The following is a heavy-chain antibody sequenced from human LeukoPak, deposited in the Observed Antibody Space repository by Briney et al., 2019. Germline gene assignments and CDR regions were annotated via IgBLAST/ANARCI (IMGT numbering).Heavy chain of an antibody. D-gene: IGHD3-3*01. CDR3: ARDYHNDFWDSHYYGMDV. Sequence: PGGSLRLSCAASGFTFSSYAMHWVRQAPGKGLEWVAVISYDGSNKYYADSVKGRFTISRDNSKNTLYLQMNSLRAEDTAVYYCARDYHNDFWDSHYYGMDVWGQGTTVTVSS. V-gene: IGHV3-30-3*01. CDR2: ISYDGSNK. J-gene: IGHJ6*02. CDR1: GFTFSSYA.